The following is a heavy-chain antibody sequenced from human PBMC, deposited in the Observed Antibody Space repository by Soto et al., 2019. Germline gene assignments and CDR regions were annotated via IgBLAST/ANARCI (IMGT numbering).Heavy chain of an antibody. CDR2: IYYSGST. CDR1: GGSISNYY. CDR3: ARDLWGYCGTDCYPLDV. V-gene: IGHV4-59*01. D-gene: IGHD2-21*02. J-gene: IGHJ6*02. Sequence: ASETLSLTCTVSGGSISNYYWSWIRQPPGKGLEWIGYIYYSGSTKYNPSLKSRVTISADTSKNQFSLKLTSVTAADTAVYYCARDLWGYCGTDCYPLDVWGQGTTVTVSS.